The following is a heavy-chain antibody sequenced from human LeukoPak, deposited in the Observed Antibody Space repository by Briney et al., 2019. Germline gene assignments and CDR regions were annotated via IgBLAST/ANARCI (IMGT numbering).Heavy chain of an antibody. CDR2: MSPNSGDT. CDR3: ARGPSNWGYDY. J-gene: IGHJ4*02. CDR1: GYTFTSYD. D-gene: IGHD7-27*01. Sequence: ASVKVSCKASGYTFTSYDFNWVRQATGQRPEWMGWMSPNSGDTGYAQKFQDRVTMTRNTSISTAYMELSSLRSDDTAVYYCARGPSNWGYDYWGPGTLVTVSS. V-gene: IGHV1-8*01.